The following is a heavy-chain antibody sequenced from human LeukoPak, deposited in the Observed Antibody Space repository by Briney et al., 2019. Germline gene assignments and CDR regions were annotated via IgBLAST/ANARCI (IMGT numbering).Heavy chain of an antibody. CDR1: GVSISSYY. V-gene: IGHV4-59*08. Sequence: ASETLSLTCTVSGVSISSYYWSWIRQPPGKGLEWIGYIFYSGNTIYNPSLRSRVTISADTSKNHFSLRLRSVTAADTAVYYCARLAAISGSDYPDDWGQGTLVTVS. D-gene: IGHD1-26*01. CDR2: IFYSGNT. CDR3: ARLAAISGSDYPDD. J-gene: IGHJ4*02.